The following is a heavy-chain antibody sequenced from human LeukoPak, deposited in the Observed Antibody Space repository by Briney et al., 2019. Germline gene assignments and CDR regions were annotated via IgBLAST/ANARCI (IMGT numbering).Heavy chain of an antibody. J-gene: IGHJ4*02. V-gene: IGHV3-74*01. CDR2: TNRDGSST. Sequence: EGSLRLSCAASGFTFSSYWMRWVRQAPGEGPVWVARTNRDGSSTAYADSVKGRFTISKDNAKNTLYLLMNSLRAEDTAVYYCARDSVEWYIFDYWGQGTLVTVSS. CDR3: ARDSVEWYIFDY. CDR1: GFTFSSYW. D-gene: IGHD3-3*01.